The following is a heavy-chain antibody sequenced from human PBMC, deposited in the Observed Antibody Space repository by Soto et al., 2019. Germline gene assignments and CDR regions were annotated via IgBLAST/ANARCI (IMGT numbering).Heavy chain of an antibody. Sequence: QVQLEQSGAEVKKPGASVKVSCKASAYIFTDYYIHWVRQAPGQGLEWMGWIIPNKGGTKYAQKSQDTVTMTRDRSITTADMAMSRLRSDDTAVYYGARGIFYTSGNYFAGWFGPWGQGTLVTVSS. D-gene: IGHD3-22*01. J-gene: IGHJ5*02. CDR1: AYIFTDYY. V-gene: IGHV1-2*02. CDR3: ARGIFYTSGNYFAGWFGP. CDR2: IIPNKGGT.